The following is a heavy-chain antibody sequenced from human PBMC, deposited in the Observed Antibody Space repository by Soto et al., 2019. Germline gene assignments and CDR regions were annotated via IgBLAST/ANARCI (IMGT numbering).Heavy chain of an antibody. Sequence: PSETLSLTCTASGGSITTSSHYWGWIRQSPGKGLECIGNIYYDGNTYYNPSLKSRVTISLDTSKNQISLRLTSVTDADAAVYYCARATITIFGVVLLPPFDNWGQGTLVTVSS. CDR2: IYYDGNT. CDR1: GGSITTSSHY. V-gene: IGHV4-39*01. J-gene: IGHJ4*02. D-gene: IGHD3-3*01. CDR3: ARATITIFGVVLLPPFDN.